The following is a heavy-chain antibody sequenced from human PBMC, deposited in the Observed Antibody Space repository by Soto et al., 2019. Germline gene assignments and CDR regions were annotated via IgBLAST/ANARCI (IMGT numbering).Heavy chain of an antibody. CDR3: ARGRDSSSWYISYYYYGMDV. D-gene: IGHD6-13*01. V-gene: IGHV4-34*01. CDR2: INHSGST. J-gene: IGHJ6*02. Sequence: QVQLQQWGAGLLKPSETLSLTCAVYGGSFSGYYWSWIRQPPGKGLERIGEINHSGSTNYNPSLKSRVTISVDTSKNQFSLKLSSVTAADTAVYYCARGRDSSSWYISYYYYGMDVWGQGTTVTVSS. CDR1: GGSFSGYY.